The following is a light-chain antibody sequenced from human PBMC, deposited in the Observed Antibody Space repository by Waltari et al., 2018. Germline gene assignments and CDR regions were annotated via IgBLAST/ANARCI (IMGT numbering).Light chain of an antibody. CDR3: QAWDSGTVV. J-gene: IGLJ2*01. Sequence: SYELTQAPSVSVSPGQTASIPCPGDKLGDKYLNWYQHKPGPSPVLVISQNSKRRSGIPERFSGSISRKTATLTISAAQAMDEADYYCQAWDSGTVVFGGGTKLTVL. CDR1: KLGDKY. V-gene: IGLV3-1*01. CDR2: QNS.